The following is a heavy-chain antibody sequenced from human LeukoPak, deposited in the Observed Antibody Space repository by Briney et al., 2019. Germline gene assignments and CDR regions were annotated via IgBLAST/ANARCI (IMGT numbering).Heavy chain of an antibody. J-gene: IGHJ6*04. CDR1: GLTFSSYW. Sequence: GGSLRLSCVASGLTFSSYWMSWVRQAPGKGLEWVANIEEYGSEIYYADSVRGRFTISRDNAKNSLYLQMNTLRAEDTAVYYCAELGITMIGGVWGKGTTVTISS. D-gene: IGHD3-10*02. CDR2: IEEYGSEI. V-gene: IGHV3-7*01. CDR3: AELGITMIGGV.